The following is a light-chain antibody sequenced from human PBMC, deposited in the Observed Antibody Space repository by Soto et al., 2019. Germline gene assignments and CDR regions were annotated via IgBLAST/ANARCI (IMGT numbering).Light chain of an antibody. CDR3: QSYDSSRSGSDVV. CDR1: SSNIGAGYD. J-gene: IGLJ2*01. CDR2: GNS. V-gene: IGLV1-40*01. Sequence: QSVLTQPPSVSGAPGQRVTISCTGSSSNIGAGYDVHWYQQLPGTAPKLLIYGNSNRPSGVPDRFSGSKSGTSASLAITGLQAEDEADYYCQSYDSSRSGSDVVFGGGTNSPS.